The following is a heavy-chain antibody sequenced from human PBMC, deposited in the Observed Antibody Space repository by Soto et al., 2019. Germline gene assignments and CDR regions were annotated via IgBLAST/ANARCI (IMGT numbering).Heavy chain of an antibody. CDR1: GGSISSSNW. CDR3: AKCITALEPIYY. V-gene: IGHV4-4*02. J-gene: IGHJ4*02. D-gene: IGHD6-6*01. CDR2: IYHSGST. Sequence: QVQLQESGPGLVKPSGTLSLTCAVSGGSISSSNWWSWVRQPAGKGLEWIGEIYHSGSTNYNPYLKGRVTMSVDKSTNQFSLKLRSVTAADTAVYYCAKCITALEPIYYWGRGTLFTVSS.